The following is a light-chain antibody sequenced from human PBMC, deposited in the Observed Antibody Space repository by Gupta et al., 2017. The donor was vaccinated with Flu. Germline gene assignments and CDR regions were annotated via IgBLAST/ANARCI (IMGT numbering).Light chain of an antibody. Sequence: LAQTATINCRSSQSSLSSHNNKNYLTWYQQKPGQPPKSLIYGASSWHCGVPARFSDSGSETDFTLTISSLQAEDVAAYYCQHYYSYPYTFGQGTKVEIK. CDR2: GAS. CDR1: QSSLSSHNNKNY. V-gene: IGKV4-1*01. J-gene: IGKJ2*01. CDR3: QHYYSYPYT.